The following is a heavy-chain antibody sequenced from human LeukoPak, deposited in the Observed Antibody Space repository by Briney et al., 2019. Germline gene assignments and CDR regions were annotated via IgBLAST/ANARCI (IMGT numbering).Heavy chain of an antibody. J-gene: IGHJ4*02. CDR2: IRYDGSNK. CDR1: GFTFSSYG. CDR3: AKGFTAYGDYEVYFDS. Sequence: PGGSLRLSCAASGFTFSSYGMHWVRQAPGKGLEWVAFIRYDGSNKYYADSVKGRFTISRDNSKNTLYLQMNSLRAEDTAVYYCAKGFTAYGDYEVYFDSWGQGTLVTVSS. V-gene: IGHV3-30*02. D-gene: IGHD4-17*01.